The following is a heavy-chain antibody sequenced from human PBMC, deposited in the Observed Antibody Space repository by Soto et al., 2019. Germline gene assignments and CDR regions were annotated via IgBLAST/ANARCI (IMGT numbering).Heavy chain of an antibody. Sequence: GGSLRLSCSASGFTFSSYAMHWVRQAPGKGLEYVSGIRGNGDPPFYADSVKGRFTISRDNSKNTLYLQMSSLSADVTAVYYCVKSRGGNNFDFFDWGQGALVTVSS. J-gene: IGHJ4*02. D-gene: IGHD5-12*01. CDR3: VKSRGGNNFDFFD. CDR1: GFTFSSYA. CDR2: IRGNGDPP. V-gene: IGHV3-64D*06.